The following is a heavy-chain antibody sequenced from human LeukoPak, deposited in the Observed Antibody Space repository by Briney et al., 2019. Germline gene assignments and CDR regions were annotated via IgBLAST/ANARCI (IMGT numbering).Heavy chain of an antibody. D-gene: IGHD2-15*01. Sequence: GGSLRLSCAASGFTFSSYAMSWVRQAPGKGLEWVSAISGSGGSTYYADSVKGRFTISRDSSKNTLYLQMNSLRAEDTAVYYCAKDRRLGIVVVVATFGMDVWGQGTTVTVSS. CDR1: GFTFSSYA. V-gene: IGHV3-23*01. CDR2: ISGSGGST. CDR3: AKDRRLGIVVVVATFGMDV. J-gene: IGHJ6*02.